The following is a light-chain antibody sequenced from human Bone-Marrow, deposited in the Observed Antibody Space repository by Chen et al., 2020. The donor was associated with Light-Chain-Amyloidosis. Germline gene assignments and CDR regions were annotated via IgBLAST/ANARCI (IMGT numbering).Light chain of an antibody. V-gene: IGKV4-1*01. CDR3: QQYYTTPPPT. CDR1: QSILYSSSNKNY. J-gene: IGKJ1*01. Sequence: DIVMTQSPDSLAVSLGERATINCKSSQSILYSSSNKNYLAWYQQKPGQPPKLLIYWASTRESGVPDRFSGSWSGTDFTLTISSLQAEDVAVYYCQQYYTTPPPTFGQGTKVEIK. CDR2: WAS.